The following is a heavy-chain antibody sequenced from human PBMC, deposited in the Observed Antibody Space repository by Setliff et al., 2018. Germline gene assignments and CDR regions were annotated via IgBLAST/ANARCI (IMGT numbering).Heavy chain of an antibody. CDR3: ARDLSSGYYFAGGGV. CDR2: ISSSGSTI. Sequence: LRLSCAASGFTFSSYEMNWVRQAPGKGLEWVSYISSSGSTIYYADSVKGRFTISRDNAKNSLYLQMNSLRAEDTAVYYCARDLSSGYYFAGGGVWGQGTLVTVS. J-gene: IGHJ4*02. D-gene: IGHD3-22*01. CDR1: GFTFSSYE. V-gene: IGHV3-48*03.